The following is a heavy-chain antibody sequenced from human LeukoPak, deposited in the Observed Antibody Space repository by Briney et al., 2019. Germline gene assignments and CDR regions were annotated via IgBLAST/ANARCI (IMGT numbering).Heavy chain of an antibody. CDR3: ANPLHSSGWFWYFDL. J-gene: IGHJ2*01. D-gene: IGHD6-19*01. Sequence: RASVKVSCKASGYTFTSYDINWVRQATGQGLEWMGWMNPNSGNTGYAQKFQGRVTMTRNTSISTAYMELSSLRSEDTAVYYCANPLHSSGWFWYFDLWGRGTLVTVSS. CDR2: MNPNSGNT. V-gene: IGHV1-8*01. CDR1: GYTFTSYD.